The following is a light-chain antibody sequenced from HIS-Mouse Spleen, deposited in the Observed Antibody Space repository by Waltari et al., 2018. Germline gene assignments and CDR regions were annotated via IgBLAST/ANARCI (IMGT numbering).Light chain of an antibody. CDR1: SSDVGRYNL. CDR2: EGS. Sequence: QSALTQPASVSGSPGQSITISCTGTSSDVGRYNLVSCYQQHPGKAPKLMICEGSKRPSGVSNRFSGSKSGNTASLTISGLQAEDEADYYCCSYAGSSTWVFGGGTKLTVL. J-gene: IGLJ3*02. V-gene: IGLV2-23*01. CDR3: CSYAGSSTWV.